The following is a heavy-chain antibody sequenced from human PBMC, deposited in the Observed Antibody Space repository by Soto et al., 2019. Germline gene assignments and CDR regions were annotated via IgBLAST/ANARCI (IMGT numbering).Heavy chain of an antibody. CDR1: GFSFSDHY. J-gene: IGHJ4*02. V-gene: IGHV3-72*01. Sequence: EVQLVESGGGLVQPGGSLRLSCAASGFSFSDHYMNWVRQAPGKGLEWVGRARNKAFSYTTDYAASVKGRFTISRDDSTNSLYLQIDHLKTEETAIYYCARECGTRGMFDNWGQGTQVTVSS. CDR3: ARECGTRGMFDN. CDR2: ARNKAFSYTT.